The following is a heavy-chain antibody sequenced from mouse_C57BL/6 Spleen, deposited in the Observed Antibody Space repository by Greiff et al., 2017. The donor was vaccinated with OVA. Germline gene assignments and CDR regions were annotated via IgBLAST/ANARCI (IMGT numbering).Heavy chain of an antibody. D-gene: IGHD2-12*01. CDR1: GYTFTSYT. V-gene: IGHV1-4*01. CDR2: INPSSGYT. Sequence: VQLQQSGAELARPGASVKMSCKASGYTFTSYTMHWVKQRPGQGLEWIGYINPSSGYTKYNQKFKHKATLTADKSSSTVYMQLSRLASEDSAVYYCAREGVTIDYWGQGTTLTVSS. CDR3: AREGVTIDY. J-gene: IGHJ2*01.